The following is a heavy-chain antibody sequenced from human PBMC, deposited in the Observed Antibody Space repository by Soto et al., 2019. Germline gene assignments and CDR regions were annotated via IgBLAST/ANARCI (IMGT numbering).Heavy chain of an antibody. J-gene: IGHJ6*03. Sequence: QVHLVQSGAEVKKPGASVKVSCKASGYTFTSYGITWVRQAPGQGLEWMGWISTYNGDTNYAQNLPGRVTMTTDTSRSTAYMELRSLRSDDTAVYYCASRYGQYNNYYYYMAVWGEGTTVTVSS. CDR1: GYTFTSYG. CDR3: ASRYGQYNNYYYYMAV. V-gene: IGHV1-18*01. D-gene: IGHD5-18*01. CDR2: ISTYNGDT.